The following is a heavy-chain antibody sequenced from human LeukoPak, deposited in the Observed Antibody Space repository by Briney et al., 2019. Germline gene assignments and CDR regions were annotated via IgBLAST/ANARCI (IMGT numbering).Heavy chain of an antibody. Sequence: SETLSLTCTVSCGSISSYYWSWFRQPPGKGLEWIGYIYYSGSTNYNPSLKSRVTISVDTSKNQFSLKLSAVTAADTAVYYCARAIDYGDQWYFDYWGQGTLVTVSS. CDR1: CGSISSYY. D-gene: IGHD4-17*01. CDR2: IYYSGST. CDR3: ARAIDYGDQWYFDY. J-gene: IGHJ4*02. V-gene: IGHV4-59*01.